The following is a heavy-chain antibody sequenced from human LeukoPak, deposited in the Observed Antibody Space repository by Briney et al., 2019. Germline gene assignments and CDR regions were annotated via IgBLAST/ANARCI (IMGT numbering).Heavy chain of an antibody. D-gene: IGHD1-26*01. CDR2: ISFSGSNI. Sequence: GGSLRLSCAASVFTFSSYEVNWVRQAPGKGLEWVSYISFSGSNIYYADSVKGRFTISRDNAKNSLYLQMNSLRAEDTAVYYCARSGYSGSYAVLDVWGKGTTVTISS. CDR1: VFTFSSYE. V-gene: IGHV3-48*03. CDR3: ARSGYSGSYAVLDV. J-gene: IGHJ6*04.